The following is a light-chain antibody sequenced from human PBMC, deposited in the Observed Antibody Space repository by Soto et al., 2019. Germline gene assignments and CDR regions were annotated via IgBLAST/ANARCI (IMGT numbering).Light chain of an antibody. V-gene: IGKV1-5*03. CDR1: QSISIY. Sequence: DIQMTQSPSTLSASVGDRVTITCRASQSISIYLAWYQQKPGKAPKLLIYKASTLKSGVPSRFSGSGSGTEFTLTISSLQPDDFATYYCQHYNSYSEAFGQGTKVDIK. CDR3: QHYNSYSEA. J-gene: IGKJ1*01. CDR2: KAS.